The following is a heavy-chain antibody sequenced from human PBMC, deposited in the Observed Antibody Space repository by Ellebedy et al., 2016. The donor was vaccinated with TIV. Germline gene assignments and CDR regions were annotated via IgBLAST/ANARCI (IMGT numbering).Heavy chain of an antibody. CDR1: GFTFSSYS. V-gene: IGHV3-30*04. CDR2: ISNDGRNA. CDR3: ARDVGGNSQIDH. J-gene: IGHJ4*01. Sequence: GESLKISXSASGFTFSSYSMHWVRQAPGKGLECMAAISNDGRNAYYADSVKGRFIISRDNSKNTLYLQMDSLRPEDTAVYYCARDVGGNSQIDHWGQGTLVTVSS. D-gene: IGHD4-23*01.